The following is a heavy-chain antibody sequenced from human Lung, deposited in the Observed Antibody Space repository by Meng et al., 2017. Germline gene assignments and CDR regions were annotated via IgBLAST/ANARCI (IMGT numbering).Heavy chain of an antibody. D-gene: IGHD4-11*01. CDR2: INHSGST. CDR3: ARGPTTMAHDFDY. J-gene: IGHJ4*02. V-gene: IGHV4-34*01. CDR1: GGSFSDYY. Sequence: QVQVQQWGAGLLKPSETLSITCVVSGGSFSDYYRSWIRQAPGKGLEWIGEINHSGSTNYNPSLESRATISVDTSKNNLSLKLSSVIAADSAVYYCARGPTTMAHDFDYWGQGTLVTVSS.